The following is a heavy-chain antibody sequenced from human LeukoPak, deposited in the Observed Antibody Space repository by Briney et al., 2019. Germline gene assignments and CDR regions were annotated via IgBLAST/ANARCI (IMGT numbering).Heavy chain of an antibody. CDR1: GFTFSSYG. V-gene: IGHV3-48*03. D-gene: IGHD6-19*01. CDR3: AKELSGWYNY. CDR2: ISSSDNTI. Sequence: GGSLRLSCAAPGFTFSSYGMNWVRQAPGKGLEWVSYISSSDNTIDYADSVKGRFTISRDNSKNTLYLQMNSLRAEDTAVYYCAKELSGWYNYWGQGTLVTVSS. J-gene: IGHJ4*02.